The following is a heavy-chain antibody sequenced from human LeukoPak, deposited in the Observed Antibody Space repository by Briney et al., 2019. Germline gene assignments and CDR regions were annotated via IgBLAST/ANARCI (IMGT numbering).Heavy chain of an antibody. CDR1: GFTFSSYE. Sequence: GSLRLSCAASGFTFSSYEMNWVRQAPGKGLEWVSYISSSGSTIYYVDSVKGRFTISRDNSKNTLYLQMNSLRAEDTAVYYCAKDTEQYSGYVQYFDYWGQGTLVTVSS. V-gene: IGHV3-48*03. CDR3: AKDTEQYSGYVQYFDY. J-gene: IGHJ4*02. D-gene: IGHD5-12*01. CDR2: ISSSGSTI.